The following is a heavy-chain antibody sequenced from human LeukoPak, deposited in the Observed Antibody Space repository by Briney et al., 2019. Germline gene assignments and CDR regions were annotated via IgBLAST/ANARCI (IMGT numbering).Heavy chain of an antibody. CDR1: GFTLSRYW. CDR3: ARGGNLEN. V-gene: IGHV3-7*01. CDR2: INEDRGER. Sequence: GGSLRLSCAASGFTLSRYWMSWVRQAPGKGLEWVANINEDRGERHYVDTVKGRFTISRDNAKNSLYLQMNSLRAEDTAVYYCARGGNLENWGRGTLVTVSS. D-gene: IGHD1-14*01. J-gene: IGHJ4*02.